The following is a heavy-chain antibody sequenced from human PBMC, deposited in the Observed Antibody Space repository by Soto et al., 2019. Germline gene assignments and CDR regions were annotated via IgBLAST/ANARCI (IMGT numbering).Heavy chain of an antibody. J-gene: IGHJ6*02. V-gene: IGHV4-31*03. CDR1: GGSISSGGYY. D-gene: IGHD2-15*01. CDR3: ARENSPGGYCSGGSCYSYYGMDV. CDR2: IYYSGST. Sequence: SETLSLTCTVSGGSISSGGYYWSWIRQHPGKGLEWIGYIYYSGSTYYNPSLKSRVTISVDTSKNQFSLKLSSVTAADTAVYYCARENSPGGYCSGGSCYSYYGMDVWGQGTTVTVSS.